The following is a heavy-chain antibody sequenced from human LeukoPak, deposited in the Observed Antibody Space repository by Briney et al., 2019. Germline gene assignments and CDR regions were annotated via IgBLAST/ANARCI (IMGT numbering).Heavy chain of an antibody. CDR1: GYTFTDYY. V-gene: IGHV1-2*02. CDR3: ARDFVTVTTRPLDP. D-gene: IGHD4-17*01. Sequence: ASVKVSCKASGYTFTDYYMHWVRQAPGQGLEWMGWINLNSGGTNYAQKFQGRVTMTRDTTISTAYMELSRLRSDDTAVYYCARDFVTVTTRPLDPWGQGTLVTVSS. J-gene: IGHJ5*02. CDR2: INLNSGGT.